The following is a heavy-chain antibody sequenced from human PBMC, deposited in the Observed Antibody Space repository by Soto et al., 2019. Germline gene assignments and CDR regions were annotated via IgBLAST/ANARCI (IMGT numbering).Heavy chain of an antibody. D-gene: IGHD3-16*01. CDR3: ARGALYDYTRQGNFDP. CDR2: IYYSGST. V-gene: IGHV4-39*07. Sequence: SETLSLTCTVSGGSISSSSYYWGWIRQPPGKGLEWIGSIYYSGSTYYNPSLKSRVTISVDTSKNQFSLKLSSVTAADTAVYYCARGALYDYTRQGNFDPWGQGTLVTVSS. J-gene: IGHJ5*02. CDR1: GGSISSSSYY.